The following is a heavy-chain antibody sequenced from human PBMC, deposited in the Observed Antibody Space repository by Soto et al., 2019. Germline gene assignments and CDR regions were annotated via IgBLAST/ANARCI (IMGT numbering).Heavy chain of an antibody. Sequence: EVQLVESGGGLVQPGGSLRLSCTASGFTFSSYWMHWVRQAPGKGLVWVSRIDSDGSPTNYADFVKGRFTISRDNAKTTLYLQMNSLRVEDTAVYYCARGASGYGNFDYWGQGTLVTVSS. CDR3: ARGASGYGNFDY. V-gene: IGHV3-74*01. D-gene: IGHD5-12*01. CDR2: IDSDGSPT. CDR1: GFTFSSYW. J-gene: IGHJ4*02.